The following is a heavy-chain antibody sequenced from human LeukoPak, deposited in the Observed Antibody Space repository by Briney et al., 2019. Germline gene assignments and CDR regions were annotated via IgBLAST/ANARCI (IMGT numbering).Heavy chain of an antibody. Sequence: SETLSLTCTVSGGSISRSSYYWVWIRQPPGKGLEWIGSMYYSGSRHYNPSLKSRVTISVDTSKNQFSLKLSSVTTADTAIYYCARPHDSSGSRGDAFDIWGQGTMVSVTS. D-gene: IGHD3-22*01. J-gene: IGHJ3*02. CDR1: GGSISRSSYY. CDR3: ARPHDSSGSRGDAFDI. V-gene: IGHV4-39*01. CDR2: MYYSGSR.